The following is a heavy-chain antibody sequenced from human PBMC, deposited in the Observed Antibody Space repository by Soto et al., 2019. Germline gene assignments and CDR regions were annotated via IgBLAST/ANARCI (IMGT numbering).Heavy chain of an antibody. CDR3: ARGPRGYVYYHGMDV. J-gene: IGHJ6*02. Sequence: SETLSLTCTVSGGSISSYYCSWIRQAAGKGLDWIGRIDTSGTTNYNPSLRSRVTMSVDASKNQFSLNLSSVTAADTAVYFCARGPRGYVYYHGMDVWGQGTTVTVSS. CDR1: GGSISSYY. D-gene: IGHD3-16*01. V-gene: IGHV4-4*07. CDR2: IDTSGTT.